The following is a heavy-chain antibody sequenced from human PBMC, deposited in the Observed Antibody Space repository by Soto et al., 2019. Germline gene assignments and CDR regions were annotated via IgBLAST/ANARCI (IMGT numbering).Heavy chain of an antibody. V-gene: IGHV3-23*01. Sequence: EVQLLESGGGLVQPVGSLRLSCAASGFTFRSYAMRWVRQAPVKGLEWVSAISGSGDSTYYADSVKGRFTISRDNSKNTLYLQMNSLRAEDTAVYYCARRGSGSYYDYWGQGTLVTVSS. J-gene: IGHJ4*02. CDR1: GFTFRSYA. CDR2: ISGSGDST. D-gene: IGHD1-26*01. CDR3: ARRGSGSYYDY.